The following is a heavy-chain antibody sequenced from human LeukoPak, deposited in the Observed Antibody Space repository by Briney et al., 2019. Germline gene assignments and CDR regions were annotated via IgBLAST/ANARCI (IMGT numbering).Heavy chain of an antibody. Sequence: GGSLRLSYATSGFSFSSYAMSWVRQAPGKGLEWVSAMSSSDDGRYYAASVRGRFTISRDTSRSTLYLQMNSLRAEDAAVYYCAKAPVTSCRGAFCYPFDYWGQGTLVTVSS. J-gene: IGHJ4*02. CDR2: MSSSDDGR. CDR1: GFSFSSYA. CDR3: AKAPVTSCRGAFCYPFDY. V-gene: IGHV3-23*01. D-gene: IGHD2-15*01.